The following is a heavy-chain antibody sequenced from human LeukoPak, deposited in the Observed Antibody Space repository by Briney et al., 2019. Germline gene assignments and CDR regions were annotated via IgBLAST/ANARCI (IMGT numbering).Heavy chain of an antibody. CDR1: GGSISSSNW. J-gene: IGHJ4*02. CDR2: IYHSGST. Sequence: SSETLSLTCAVSGGSISSSNWWSWVRQPPGKGLEWIGEIYHSGSTNYNPSLKSRVTISVDKSKNQFSLKLSSVTAADTAVYYCARGGYDSLTGYRHSFDYWGQGTLVTVSS. D-gene: IGHD3-9*01. V-gene: IGHV4-4*02. CDR3: ARGGYDSLTGYRHSFDY.